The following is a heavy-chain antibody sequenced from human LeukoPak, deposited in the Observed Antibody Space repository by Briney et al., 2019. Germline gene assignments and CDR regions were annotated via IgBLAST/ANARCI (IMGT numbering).Heavy chain of an antibody. V-gene: IGHV3-11*04. J-gene: IGHJ4*02. CDR3: ARGRLYYYDSSGYYEA. D-gene: IGHD3-22*01. Sequence: GGSLRLSCAASGFTFSDYYMSWIRQTPGKGLEWVSYIRSSGSTIYYADSVRGRFTISRDNAKNSLYLQMNSLRAEDTAVYYCARGRLYYYDSSGYYEAWGQGTLVTVSS. CDR2: IRSSGSTI. CDR1: GFTFSDYY.